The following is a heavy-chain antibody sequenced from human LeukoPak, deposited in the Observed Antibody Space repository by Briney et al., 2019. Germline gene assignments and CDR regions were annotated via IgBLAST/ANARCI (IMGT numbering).Heavy chain of an antibody. D-gene: IGHD3-10*01. J-gene: IGHJ4*02. CDR3: ARGGYYGSGSYRVDLDY. Sequence: PGGSLRLSCAASGFTFDDYGMSWVRQAPGKGLEWVSGINWNGGSTGYADSVKGRFTISRDNAKNSLYLQMNSLRAEDTALYHCARGGYYGSGSYRVDLDYWGQGTLVTASS. CDR2: INWNGGST. CDR1: GFTFDDYG. V-gene: IGHV3-20*01.